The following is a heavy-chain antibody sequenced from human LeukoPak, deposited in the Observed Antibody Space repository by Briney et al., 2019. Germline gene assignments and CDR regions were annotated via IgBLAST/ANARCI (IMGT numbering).Heavy chain of an antibody. CDR3: ASSGSYRFDY. CDR1: GFTFSSYS. V-gene: IGHV3-48*02. Sequence: GGSLRLSCAASGFTFSSYSMNWVRQAPGKELEWVSHITASGTAMFYADSVKGRFTISRDNAKNSLYLQMNSLRDEDTAVYYCASSGSYRFDYWGQGTLVTVSS. D-gene: IGHD1-26*01. J-gene: IGHJ4*02. CDR2: ITASGTAM.